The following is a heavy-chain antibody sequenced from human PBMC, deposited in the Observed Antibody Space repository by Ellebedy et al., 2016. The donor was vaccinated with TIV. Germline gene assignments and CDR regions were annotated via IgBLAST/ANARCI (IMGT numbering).Heavy chain of an antibody. V-gene: IGHV4-39*07. Sequence: PSETLSLTCSVSGDSISNTLYYWAWIRQPPGKGLEWIGSVYYSGSTYYNPSLKSRVTMSVDTSKNQFSLKLSSVTAADTAVYYCAREYYDILTGYSSGMDVWGQGTTVTVSS. D-gene: IGHD3-9*01. CDR3: AREYYDILTGYSSGMDV. J-gene: IGHJ6*02. CDR2: VYYSGST. CDR1: GDSISNTLYY.